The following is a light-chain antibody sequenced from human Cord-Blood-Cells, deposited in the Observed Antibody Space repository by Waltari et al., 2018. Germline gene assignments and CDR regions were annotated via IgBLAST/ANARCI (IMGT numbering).Light chain of an antibody. CDR2: AAS. J-gene: IGKJ4*01. CDR3: QQSYSTPLT. CDR1: QSISSY. V-gene: IGKV1-39*01. Sequence: DIQMHSSSSSLSASVGDRVTITCLASQSISSYLNCYQQTPGKAPKLLIYAASSLQSGVPSRFSGSGSGTDFTLTISSLQPEDFATYYCQQSYSTPLTFGGGTKVEIK.